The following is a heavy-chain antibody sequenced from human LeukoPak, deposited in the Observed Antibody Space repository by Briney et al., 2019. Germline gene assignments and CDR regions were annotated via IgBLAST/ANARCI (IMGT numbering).Heavy chain of an antibody. V-gene: IGHV4-59*01. CDR3: AGCPDYDFWSGCSFDY. Sequence: SETLSLTCTVSGGSISSYYWSWIRQPPGKGLEWIGYIYYSGSTNYNPSLKSRVTISVDTSKNQFSLKLSSVTAADTAVYYCAGCPDYDFWSGCSFDYWGQGTLVTVSS. CDR1: GGSISSYY. CDR2: IYYSGST. J-gene: IGHJ4*02. D-gene: IGHD3-3*01.